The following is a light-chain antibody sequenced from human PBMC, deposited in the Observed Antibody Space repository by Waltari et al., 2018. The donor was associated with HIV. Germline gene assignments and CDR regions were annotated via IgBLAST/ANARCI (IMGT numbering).Light chain of an antibody. V-gene: IGLV2-23*02. Sequence: HSALTQPASVSGPLGQSITISCSGTNTDLETYNFVSWYQRLPGQAPKLLIYEVAKRPSGISSLFSGSKCGDTASLTISGLQPEDEALYFCFSSMGTDNPVLLFGNGTQVVVL. CDR3: FSSMGTDNPVLL. CDR1: NTDLETYNF. J-gene: IGLJ6*01. CDR2: EVA.